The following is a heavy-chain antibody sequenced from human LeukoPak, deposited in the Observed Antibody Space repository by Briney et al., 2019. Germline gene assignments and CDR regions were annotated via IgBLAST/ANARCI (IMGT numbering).Heavy chain of an antibody. J-gene: IGHJ4*02. CDR2: ISYSGAI. Sequence: SETLSLTCTVSGGSVTSNGYFWSWIRHLPGKGLEWIGYISYSGAIYYNPSLRSRLTISLDTSKNQFSLRLTSVTAADTAVYFCGRDCSSLNRRREDVDYWGQGTLVTVSS. D-gene: IGHD2-2*01. CDR3: GRDCSSLNRRREDVDY. V-gene: IGHV4-31*02. CDR1: GGSVTSNGYF.